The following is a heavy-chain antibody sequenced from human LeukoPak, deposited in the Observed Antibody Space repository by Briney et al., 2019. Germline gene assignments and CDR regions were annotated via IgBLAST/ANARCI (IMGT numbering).Heavy chain of an antibody. V-gene: IGHV4-34*01. CDR1: GGSFSGYY. Sequence: SETLSLTCAVYGGSFSGYYWSWIRQPPGKGLEWIGEINHSGSTNYNPSLKSRVTISVDTSKNQFSLKLSSVTAADTAVYYCARMAAEYSGYDTHYYYYMDVWGKGTTVTISS. CDR3: ARMAAEYSGYDTHYYYYMDV. J-gene: IGHJ6*03. CDR2: INHSGST. D-gene: IGHD5-12*01.